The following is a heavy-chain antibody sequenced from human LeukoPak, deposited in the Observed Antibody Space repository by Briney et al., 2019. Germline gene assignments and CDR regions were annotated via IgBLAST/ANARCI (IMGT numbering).Heavy chain of an antibody. D-gene: IGHD2-21*01. J-gene: IGHJ4*02. CDR1: GFTLSSYG. V-gene: IGHV3-30*03. CDR2: ISYVGSNK. Sequence: GGSLRLSRAPSGFTLSSYGMHWVRPAPGKGVEWVAVISYVGSNKYHADSVKGLFTISRDNSKNSLYLQMNSLRAEDTAVYYCHIWSGDYWGQGTLVTVSS. CDR3: HIWSGDY.